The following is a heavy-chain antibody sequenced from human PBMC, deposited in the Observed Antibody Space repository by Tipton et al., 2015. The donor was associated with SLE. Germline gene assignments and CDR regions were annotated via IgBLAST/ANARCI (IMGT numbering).Heavy chain of an antibody. V-gene: IGHV3-74*01. J-gene: IGHJ4*02. CDR1: GFTFSSYW. Sequence: SLRLSCAASGFTFSSYWMHWVRQAPGKGLAWVSRIDGDGRTTNYADSVKGRFTISRDNAKNTVYRQMNSLRVEDTAVYYCVREHHPRITVFGADCWGQGTLVTVPS. CDR3: VREHHPRITVFGADC. D-gene: IGHD3-3*01. CDR2: IDGDGRTT.